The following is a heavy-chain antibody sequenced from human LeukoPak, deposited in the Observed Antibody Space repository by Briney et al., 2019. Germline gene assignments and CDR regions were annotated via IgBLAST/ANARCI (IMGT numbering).Heavy chain of an antibody. Sequence: SETLSLTCAVYGGSFSGYYWSWIRQPPGKGLEWIGEINHSGSTNYNPSLKSRVTISVDTSKNQFSLKLSSVTAADTAVYYCARVSRFLEWLFSPCAFDIWGQGTMVTVSS. CDR3: ARVSRFLEWLFSPCAFDI. CDR2: INHSGST. J-gene: IGHJ3*02. CDR1: GGSFSGYY. D-gene: IGHD3-3*01. V-gene: IGHV4-34*01.